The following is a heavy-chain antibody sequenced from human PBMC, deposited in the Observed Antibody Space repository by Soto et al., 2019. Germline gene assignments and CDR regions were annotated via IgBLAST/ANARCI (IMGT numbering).Heavy chain of an antibody. Sequence: RASVKVSCKASGYTFTSYAMHWVRQAPGQRLEWMGWINAGNGNTKYSQKFQGRVTITRDTSASTAYMELSSLRSEDTAVYYCARDRIDYDFWSGSPFDPWGQGTLVTVSS. V-gene: IGHV1-3*01. J-gene: IGHJ5*02. D-gene: IGHD3-3*01. CDR1: GYTFTSYA. CDR2: INAGNGNT. CDR3: ARDRIDYDFWSGSPFDP.